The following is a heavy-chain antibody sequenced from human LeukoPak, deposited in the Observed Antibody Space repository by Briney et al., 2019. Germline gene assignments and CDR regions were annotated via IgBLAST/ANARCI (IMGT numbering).Heavy chain of an antibody. J-gene: IGHJ4*02. V-gene: IGHV3-30*18. CDR3: AKDYGWLPHDY. CDR2: ISYDGSNK. CDR1: GFTFSSYG. Sequence: RGSLRLSCAASGFTFSSYGMHWVRQAPGKGLEWVAVISYDGSNKYYADSVKGRFTISRDNSKNTLYLQMNSLRAEDTAVYYCAKDYGWLPHDYWGQGTLVTVSS. D-gene: IGHD5-12*01.